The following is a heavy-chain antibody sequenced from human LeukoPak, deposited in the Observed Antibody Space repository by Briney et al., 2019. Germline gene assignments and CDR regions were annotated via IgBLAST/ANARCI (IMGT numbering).Heavy chain of an antibody. CDR1: GFTFPRRA. J-gene: IGHJ4*02. Sequence: GGSLRLSCAASGFTFPRRAMSWVRQAPGKGLEWVASSGGSGGRTHYADSVKGRFTISRDNSQNTVYLHMNSLRADDTAVYYCAQEHFDTSGYYSRFDNWGQGIPVTVSS. CDR2: SGGSGGRT. CDR3: AQEHFDTSGYYSRFDN. D-gene: IGHD3-22*01. V-gene: IGHV3-23*01.